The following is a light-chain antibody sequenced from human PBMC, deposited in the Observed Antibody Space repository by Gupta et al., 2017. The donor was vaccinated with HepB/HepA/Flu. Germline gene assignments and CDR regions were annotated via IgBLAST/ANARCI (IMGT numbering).Light chain of an antibody. CDR1: QDISNY. CDR3: QQEYNLPYT. V-gene: IGKV1-33*01. Sequence: DIQMTQSPSSLSASVGDRVTITCQASQDISNYLNWYQQKPGKAPKLLIYDASNLETGVPSRFSGSGSGTDFTFTISSLQPEDVATYYCQQEYNLPYTFGQGTKLEIK. CDR2: DAS. J-gene: IGKJ2*01.